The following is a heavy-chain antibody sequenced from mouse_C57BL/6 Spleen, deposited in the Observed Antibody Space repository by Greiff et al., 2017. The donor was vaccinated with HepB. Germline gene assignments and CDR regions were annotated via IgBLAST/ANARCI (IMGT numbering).Heavy chain of an antibody. V-gene: IGHV1-42*01. CDR1: GYSFTGYY. J-gene: IGHJ3*01. CDR2: INPSTGGT. CDR3: ARAAYYGSPAWFAY. Sequence: EVQLQQSGPELVKPGASVKISCKASGYSFTGYYMNWVKQSPEKSLEWIGEINPSTGGTTYNQKFKAKATLTVDKSSSTAYMQLKSLTSEDSAVYYCARAAYYGSPAWFAYWGQGTLVTVSA. D-gene: IGHD1-1*01.